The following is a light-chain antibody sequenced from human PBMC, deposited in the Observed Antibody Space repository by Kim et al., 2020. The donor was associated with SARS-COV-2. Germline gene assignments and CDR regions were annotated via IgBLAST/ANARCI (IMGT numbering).Light chain of an antibody. CDR2: DDS. V-gene: IGLV3-21*03. CDR3: QVWDSSSDPYV. J-gene: IGLJ1*01. CDR1: NIGSKS. Sequence: APGKTARITCGGNNIGSKSVHWDQQKPGQAPGLVVYDDSDRPSGIPERFSGSNSGNTATLTISRVEAGDEADYYCQVWDSSSDPYVFGTGTKVTVL.